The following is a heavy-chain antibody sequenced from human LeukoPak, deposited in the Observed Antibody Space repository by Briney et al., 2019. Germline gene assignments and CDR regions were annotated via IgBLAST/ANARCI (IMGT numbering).Heavy chain of an antibody. J-gene: IGHJ1*01. CDR3: ASLAVRGVITVFQH. V-gene: IGHV1-69*13. CDR2: IIPIFGTA. CDR1: GGTFSSYA. Sequence: ASVKVSCKASGGTFSSYAISWVRQAPGQGLEWMGGIIPIFGTANYAQKFQGRVTITADESTSTAYMELSSLRSEDTAVYYCASLAVRGVITVFQHWGQGTLVTVSS. D-gene: IGHD3-10*01.